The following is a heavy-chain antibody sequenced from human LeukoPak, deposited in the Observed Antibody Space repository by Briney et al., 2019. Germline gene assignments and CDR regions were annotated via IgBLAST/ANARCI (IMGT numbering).Heavy chain of an antibody. CDR3: AKVDGGNGGIDY. CDR2: ISYDGSNK. Sequence: GGSLRLSCTASGFIFSTHGMHWVRQAPGKGLEWVAVISYDGSNKYYADSVKGRFTISRDNSKNTLYLQMNSLRAEDTAVYYCAKVDGGNGGIDYWGQGTLVTVSS. J-gene: IGHJ4*02. D-gene: IGHD4-23*01. CDR1: GFIFSTHG. V-gene: IGHV3-30*18.